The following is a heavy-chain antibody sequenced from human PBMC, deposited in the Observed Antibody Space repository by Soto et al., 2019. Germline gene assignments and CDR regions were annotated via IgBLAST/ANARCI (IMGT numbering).Heavy chain of an antibody. J-gene: IGHJ6*03. Sequence: QVQLQESGPGLVKPSETLSLTCTVSGGSISSYYWSWIRQPPGKGLECIGYIYYSGSTNYNPSLKSRVTISLDTSNNHFSLELSSVAPADTAVYYCARLGGYYYMDVWGKGTTVTVSS. D-gene: IGHD3-10*01. CDR1: GGSISSYY. CDR3: ARLGGYYYMDV. CDR2: IYYSGST. V-gene: IGHV4-59*01.